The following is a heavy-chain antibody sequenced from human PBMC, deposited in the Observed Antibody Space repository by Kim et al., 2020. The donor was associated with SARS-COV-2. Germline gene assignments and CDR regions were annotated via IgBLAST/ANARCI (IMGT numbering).Heavy chain of an antibody. V-gene: IGHV3-30*18. CDR3: AKGAPAYSSSCQGGMDV. J-gene: IGHJ6*02. CDR1: GFTFSSYG. Sequence: GGSLRLSCAASGFTFSSYGRHWVRQAPGKGLEWVAVISYDGSNKYYADSVKGRFTISRDNSKNTLYLQMNSLRAEDTAVYYCAKGAPAYSSSCQGGMDVWGQGTTVTVSS. CDR2: ISYDGSNK. D-gene: IGHD6-13*01.